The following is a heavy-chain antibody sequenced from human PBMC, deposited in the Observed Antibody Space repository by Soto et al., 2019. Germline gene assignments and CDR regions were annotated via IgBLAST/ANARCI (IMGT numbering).Heavy chain of an antibody. D-gene: IGHD5-18*01. J-gene: IGHJ3*01. CDR1: GGSVSSGSHY. CDR2: IYYSGTT. CDR3: ARDYRGYTYGYAFDV. Sequence: QVQLHESGPGLVKPSETLSLTCTVSGGSVSSGSHYWSWIRQPPGKGLEWIGHIYYSGTTNYNPSLNRRFPLXXAXSXXQFSLKLNSVNSADPALYYGARDYRGYTYGYAFDVWGQGTMVTVSS. V-gene: IGHV4-61*01.